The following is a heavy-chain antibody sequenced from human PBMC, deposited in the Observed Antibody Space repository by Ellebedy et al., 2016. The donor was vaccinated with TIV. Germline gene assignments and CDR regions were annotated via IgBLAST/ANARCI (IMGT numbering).Heavy chain of an antibody. CDR3: ARDAIHTSGSYSYFDY. D-gene: IGHD1-26*01. CDR2: ISAYNGNT. Sequence: AASVKVSCKASGYTFTGYYMHWVRQAPGQGLEWMGWISAYNGNTNYAQKLQGRVTMTTDTSTSTAYMELRSLRSDDTAVYYCARDAIHTSGSYSYFDYWGQGTLVTVSS. CDR1: GYTFTGYY. J-gene: IGHJ4*02. V-gene: IGHV1-18*04.